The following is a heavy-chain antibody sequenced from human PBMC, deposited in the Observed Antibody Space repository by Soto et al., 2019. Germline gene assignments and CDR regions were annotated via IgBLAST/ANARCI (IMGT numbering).Heavy chain of an antibody. Sequence: EVQLVESGGGLIQPGGSLRLSCAASGFTVSSNYMSWVRQAPGKGLEWVSVIYSGGSTYYADSVKGRFTISRDNSKNTLYLQMNSLGAEDKAVYYCARVLVEYSYGFDYWGQGTLVTVSS. CDR3: ARVLVEYSYGFDY. CDR2: IYSGGST. CDR1: GFTVSSNY. J-gene: IGHJ4*02. D-gene: IGHD5-18*01. V-gene: IGHV3-53*01.